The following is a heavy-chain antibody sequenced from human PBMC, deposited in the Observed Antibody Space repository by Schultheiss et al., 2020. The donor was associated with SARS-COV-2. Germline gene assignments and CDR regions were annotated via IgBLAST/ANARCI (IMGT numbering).Heavy chain of an antibody. V-gene: IGHV4-59*12. CDR1: GGSISTYH. D-gene: IGHD2-2*01. CDR2: IYYSGST. Sequence: SETLSLTCTVSGGSISTYHWKWVRQPPGKGLEWIGYIYYSGSTYYNPSLKSRVTISVDTSKNQFSLQLSSVTPEDTAVYYCAREENLGYCNIDSCSTVDSWGQGTLVTVSS. J-gene: IGHJ4*02. CDR3: AREENLGYCNIDSCSTVDS.